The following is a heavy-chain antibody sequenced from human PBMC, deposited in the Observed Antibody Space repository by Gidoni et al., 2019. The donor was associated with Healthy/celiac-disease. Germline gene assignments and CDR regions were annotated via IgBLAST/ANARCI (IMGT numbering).Heavy chain of an antibody. V-gene: IGHV3-33*01. J-gene: IGHJ6*03. CDR2: IRYDGSNK. D-gene: IGHD3-3*01. Sequence: GFTFSSYGMHWVRQAPGKGLEWVAVIRYDGSNKYYADSVKGRFTISRDNSKNTLYLQMNSLRAEDTAVYYCARVSGESYDFWSGYYTPYYYYYMDVWGKGTTVTVSS. CDR3: ARVSGESYDFWSGYYTPYYYYYMDV. CDR1: GFTFSSYG.